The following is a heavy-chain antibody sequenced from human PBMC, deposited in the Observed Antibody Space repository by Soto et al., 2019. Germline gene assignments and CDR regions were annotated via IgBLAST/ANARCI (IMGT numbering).Heavy chain of an antibody. CDR3: ARDPLGYSYENWFDP. CDR2: IIPIFGTA. Sequence: ASVKVSCKASGGTFSSYAISWVRQAPGQGLEWMGGIIPIFGTANYAQKFQGRVTITADESTSTAYMELSSLRSEDTAVYYCARDPLGYSYENWFDPWGQGTLVTVS. CDR1: GGTFSSYA. J-gene: IGHJ5*02. V-gene: IGHV1-69*13. D-gene: IGHD5-18*01.